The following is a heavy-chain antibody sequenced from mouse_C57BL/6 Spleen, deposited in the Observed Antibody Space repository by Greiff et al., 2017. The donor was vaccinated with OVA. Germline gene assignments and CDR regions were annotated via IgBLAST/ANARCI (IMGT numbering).Heavy chain of an antibody. V-gene: IGHV3-6*01. CDR3: AREGGYDGYQVFAY. CDR2: ISYDGSN. Sequence: EVQRVESGPGLVKPSQSLSLTCSVTGYSITSGYYWNWIRQFPGNKLEWMGYISYDGSNNYNPSLKNRISITRDTSKNQFFLKLNSVTTEDTATYYCAREGGYDGYQVFAYWGQGTLVTVSA. D-gene: IGHD2-3*01. CDR1: GYSITSGYY. J-gene: IGHJ3*01.